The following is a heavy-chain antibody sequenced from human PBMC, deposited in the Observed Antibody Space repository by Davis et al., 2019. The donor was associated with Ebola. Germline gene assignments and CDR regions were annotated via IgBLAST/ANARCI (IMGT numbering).Heavy chain of an antibody. CDR2: ISGSGGST. CDR1: GFTFSSYA. D-gene: IGHD6-19*01. J-gene: IGHJ5*02. Sequence: PGGSLRLSCAASGFTFSSYAMSWVRQAPGKGLEWVSAISGSGGSTYYADSVKGRFTISRDNSKNTLYLQMNSLRAEDTAVYYCAKGGPSSGWFPTSFDPWGQGTLVTVSS. V-gene: IGHV3-23*01. CDR3: AKGGPSSGWFPTSFDP.